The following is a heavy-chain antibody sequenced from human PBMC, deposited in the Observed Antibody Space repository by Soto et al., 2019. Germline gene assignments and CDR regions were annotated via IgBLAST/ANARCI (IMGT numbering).Heavy chain of an antibody. V-gene: IGHV3-23*01. CDR1: GFTFSSYA. J-gene: IGHJ6*02. D-gene: IGHD1-26*01. CDR3: AKALRGWDYYYYGMDV. CDR2: ISGSGGST. Sequence: EVQLLESGGGLVQPGGSLRLSCAASGFTFSSYAMSWVRQAPGKGLEWVSAISGSGGSTYYADSVKGRFTISRDNSKNTLYLQMNSLRAEDTAVYYCAKALRGWDYYYYGMDVWGQGTTVTVSS.